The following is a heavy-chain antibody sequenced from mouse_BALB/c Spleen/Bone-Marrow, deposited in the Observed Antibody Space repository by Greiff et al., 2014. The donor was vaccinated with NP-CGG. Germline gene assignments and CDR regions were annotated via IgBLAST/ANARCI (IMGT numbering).Heavy chain of an antibody. Sequence: VQLQQSGAELMKPGASVKISCKATGYTLSSYWIEWVKQRPGHGLEWIGEILPGSGSSNYNEKFKGKATITAGTSSNTAYMQLSSLTSEDTAVYYCTRWGWSFDYWGQGTTLTVSS. V-gene: IGHV1-9*01. CDR2: ILPGSGSS. CDR3: TRWGWSFDY. J-gene: IGHJ2*01. D-gene: IGHD2-3*01. CDR1: GYTLSSYW.